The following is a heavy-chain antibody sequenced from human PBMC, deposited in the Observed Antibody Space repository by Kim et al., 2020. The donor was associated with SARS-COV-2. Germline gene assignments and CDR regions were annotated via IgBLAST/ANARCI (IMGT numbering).Heavy chain of an antibody. D-gene: IGHD2-15*01. V-gene: IGHV4-4*02. CDR3: ARAAELLPRHAD. J-gene: IGHJ4*02. Sequence: NYTPSLKSRVTISVDKSKNQCSLKLSSVTAADTAVYYCARAAELLPRHADWGQGTLVTVSS.